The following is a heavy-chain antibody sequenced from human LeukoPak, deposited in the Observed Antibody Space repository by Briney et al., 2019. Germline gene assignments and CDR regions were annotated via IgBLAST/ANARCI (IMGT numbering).Heavy chain of an antibody. Sequence: ASVKVSCKASGYTFTSYGISWVRQAPGQGLEWMGWISAYNGNTNYAQKLQGRVTMTTDTSTSTVYMELRSLRSDDTAVYYCVRDGYNPGFDYWGQGTLVTVSS. J-gene: IGHJ4*02. V-gene: IGHV1-18*01. CDR2: ISAYNGNT. CDR3: VRDGYNPGFDY. CDR1: GYTFTSYG. D-gene: IGHD5-24*01.